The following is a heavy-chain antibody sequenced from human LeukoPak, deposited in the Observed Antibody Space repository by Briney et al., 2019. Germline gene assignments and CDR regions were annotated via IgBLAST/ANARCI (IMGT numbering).Heavy chain of an antibody. CDR2: INSDGSRT. CDR3: ARGPMVRTNLFDY. CDR1: GFTFSSYW. J-gene: IGHJ4*02. V-gene: IGHV3-74*01. D-gene: IGHD3-10*01. Sequence: GGSLRLSCAASGFTFSSYWMHWVRQAPGRGLVWVSRINSDGSRTSYADSVKGRFTISRDNAKNTLYLQMNSLRAEDTAVYYCARGPMVRTNLFDYWGQGTLVTVSS.